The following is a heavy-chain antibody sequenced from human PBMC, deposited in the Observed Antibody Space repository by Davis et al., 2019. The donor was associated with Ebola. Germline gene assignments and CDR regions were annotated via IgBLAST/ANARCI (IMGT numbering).Heavy chain of an antibody. CDR3: ARGRHLSVSPFAY. D-gene: IGHD5/OR15-5a*01. Sequence: PSETLSLTCLVSGGSISSPFWTWIRQSPGKGLEWIGYIHSSGNTNYNPSFKSRVTVSLDASKSQSSLKLSSVTAADTAVYYCARGRHLSVSPFAYWGQGILFTVSP. J-gene: IGHJ4*02. CDR2: IHSSGNT. V-gene: IGHV4-59*11. CDR1: GGSISSPF.